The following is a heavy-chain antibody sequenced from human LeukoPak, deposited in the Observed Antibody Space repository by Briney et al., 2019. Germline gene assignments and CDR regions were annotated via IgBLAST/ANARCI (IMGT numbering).Heavy chain of an antibody. CDR1: GYTLTELS. D-gene: IGHD3-10*01. V-gene: IGHV1-24*01. Sequence: GASVKVSCKVSGYTLTELSMHWVRQAPGKGLEWMGGFDPEDGETIYAQKFQGRVTMTEDTSTDTAYMELSSLRSEDTAVYYCATALAPYYYGSGVANRAQFDYWGQGTLVTVSS. J-gene: IGHJ4*02. CDR2: FDPEDGET. CDR3: ATALAPYYYGSGVANRAQFDY.